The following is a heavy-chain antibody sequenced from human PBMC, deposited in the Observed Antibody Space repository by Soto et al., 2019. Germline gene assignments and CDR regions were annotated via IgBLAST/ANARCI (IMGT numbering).Heavy chain of an antibody. CDR2: IYYSGST. CDR3: ARDTYYYGSGSYRKPYYGMDV. J-gene: IGHJ6*02. CDR1: GASLRSGGHY. V-gene: IGHV4-61*08. Sequence: SETLSLTCAVSGASLRSGGHYWTWIRQRPGKALEWIGYIYYSGSTNYNPSLKSRVTISVDTSKNQFSLKLSSVTAADTAVYYCARDTYYYGSGSYRKPYYGMDVWGQGTTVTVSS. D-gene: IGHD3-10*01.